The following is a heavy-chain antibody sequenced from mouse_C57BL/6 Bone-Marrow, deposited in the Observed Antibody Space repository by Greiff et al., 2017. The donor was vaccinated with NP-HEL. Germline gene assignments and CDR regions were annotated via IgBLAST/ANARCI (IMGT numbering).Heavy chain of an antibody. D-gene: IGHD4-1*02. Sequence: VQLQQSGAELAKPGASVKLSCKASGYTFTSYWMHWVKQRPGQGLEWIGYINPSSGYTKYNQKFKDKATLTADKSASTAYRKLRSLTYEDSAVYYCARYRASTGARAMDYWGQGTSVTVSS. CDR1: GYTFTSYW. V-gene: IGHV1-7*01. J-gene: IGHJ4*01. CDR3: ARYRASTGARAMDY. CDR2: INPSSGYT.